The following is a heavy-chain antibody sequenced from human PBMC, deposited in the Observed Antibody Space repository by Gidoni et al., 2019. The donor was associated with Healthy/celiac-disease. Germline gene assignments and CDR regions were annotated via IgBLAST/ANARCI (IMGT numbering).Heavy chain of an antibody. CDR1: GFTFDDYA. CDR3: AKVVRAYNWNYQDAFDI. J-gene: IGHJ3*02. Sequence: EVQLVESGGGLVQPGRSLRLSCAAAGFTFDDYAMHWVRQAPGKGLEWVSGISWNSGSIGYADSVKGRFTISRDNAKNSLYLQMNSLRAEDTALYYCAKVVRAYNWNYQDAFDIWGQGTMVTVSS. D-gene: IGHD1-7*01. CDR2: ISWNSGSI. V-gene: IGHV3-9*01.